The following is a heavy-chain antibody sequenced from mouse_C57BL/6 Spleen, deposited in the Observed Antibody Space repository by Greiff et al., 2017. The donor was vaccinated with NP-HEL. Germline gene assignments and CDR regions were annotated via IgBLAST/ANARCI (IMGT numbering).Heavy chain of an antibody. CDR1: GYSFTGYY. CDR2: INPSTGGT. V-gene: IGHV1-42*01. J-gene: IGHJ4*01. D-gene: IGHD2-12*01. Sequence: EVQLQQSGPELVKPGASVKISCKASGYSFTGYYMNWVKQSPEKSLEWIGEINPSTGGTTYNQKFKAKATLTVDKSSSTAYMQLKSLKSEDSAVYYCARGYYSGAMDYWGQGTSVTVSS. CDR3: ARGYYSGAMDY.